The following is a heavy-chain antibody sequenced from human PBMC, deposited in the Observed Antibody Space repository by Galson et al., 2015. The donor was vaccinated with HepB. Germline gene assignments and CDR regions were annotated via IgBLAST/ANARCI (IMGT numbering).Heavy chain of an antibody. Sequence: SVKVSCKASGYTFIGYYMHWVRQAPGQGLEWMGWINPNSGATDYAQRFQGRVTMTRNTSIRTVYMELSRLRSDDTAVYYCARGRGFCTSSGCPYYYMDVWGRGTTVTVSS. V-gene: IGHV1-2*02. CDR2: INPNSGAT. CDR3: ARGRGFCTSSGCPYYYMDV. D-gene: IGHD3-22*01. CDR1: GYTFIGYY. J-gene: IGHJ6*03.